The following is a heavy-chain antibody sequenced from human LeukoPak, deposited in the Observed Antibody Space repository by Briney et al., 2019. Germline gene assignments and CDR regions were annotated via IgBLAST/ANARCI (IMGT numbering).Heavy chain of an antibody. CDR1: GFTLSSYG. Sequence: GGSLRLSCAASGFTLSSYGMHWVRQAPGKGLEWVAVISYGGSNKYYADSVKGRFTISRDNSKNTLYLQMNSLRAEDTAVYYCAKATYYYDSSNIQHWGQGTLVTVSS. CDR2: ISYGGSNK. CDR3: AKATYYYDSSNIQH. J-gene: IGHJ1*01. V-gene: IGHV3-30*18. D-gene: IGHD3-22*01.